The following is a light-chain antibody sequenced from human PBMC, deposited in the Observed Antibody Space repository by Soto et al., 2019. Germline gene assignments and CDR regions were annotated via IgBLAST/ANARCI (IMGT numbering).Light chain of an antibody. Sequence: EIMMTQSPATLSVSPGERATLSCRASQSVRNNLAWYQQKPGQAPRLLIYYASTRATGIPVRFSGSGSGTEFPLTISSLLSEDFALYYCQQYNNWPPITFGQGTRLEIK. CDR3: QQYNNWPPIT. J-gene: IGKJ5*01. CDR2: YAS. V-gene: IGKV3-15*01. CDR1: QSVRNN.